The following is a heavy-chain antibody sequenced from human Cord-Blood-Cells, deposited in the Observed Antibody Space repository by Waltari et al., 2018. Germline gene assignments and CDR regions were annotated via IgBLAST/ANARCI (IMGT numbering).Heavy chain of an antibody. J-gene: IGHJ4*02. CDR1: GGSFSGYY. CDR2: INHSGST. CDR3: ARAGADFWSGYYDY. D-gene: IGHD3-3*01. Sequence: QVQLQQWGAGLLKPSETLSLTCAVYGGSFSGYYWSWIRQPPGQGLEWIGEINHSGSTNYNPSLKSRVTISVDTSKNQFSLKLSSVTAADTAVYYGARAGADFWSGYYDYWGQGTLVTVSS. V-gene: IGHV4-34*01.